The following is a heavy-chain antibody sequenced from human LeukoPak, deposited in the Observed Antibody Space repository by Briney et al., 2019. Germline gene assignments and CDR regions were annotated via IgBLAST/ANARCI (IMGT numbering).Heavy chain of an antibody. Sequence: ASVKVSCKASRYTFTSYDINWVRQATGQGLEWMGWMNPNSGNTGYAQKFQGRVTITRNTSISTAYMELSSLRSEDTAVYYCARGRTPRFLEWLLPDDAFDIWGQGTMVTVSS. V-gene: IGHV1-8*03. CDR1: RYTFTSYD. CDR3: ARGRTPRFLEWLLPDDAFDI. CDR2: MNPNSGNT. D-gene: IGHD3-3*01. J-gene: IGHJ3*02.